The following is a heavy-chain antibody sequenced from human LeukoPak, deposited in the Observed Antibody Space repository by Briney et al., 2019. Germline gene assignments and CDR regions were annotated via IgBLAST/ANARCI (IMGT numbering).Heavy chain of an antibody. D-gene: IGHD3-22*01. V-gene: IGHV3-30-3*01. Sequence: PGGSLRLSCAASGFTFSSYAMSWVRQAPGKGLEWVAVISYDGSNKYYADSVKGRFTISRDNSKNTLFLQMNSLRAEDTAVYYCARDSYYYDSSGYYVPYYFDYWGQGTLVTVSS. CDR1: GFTFSSYA. CDR3: ARDSYYYDSSGYYVPYYFDY. J-gene: IGHJ4*02. CDR2: ISYDGSNK.